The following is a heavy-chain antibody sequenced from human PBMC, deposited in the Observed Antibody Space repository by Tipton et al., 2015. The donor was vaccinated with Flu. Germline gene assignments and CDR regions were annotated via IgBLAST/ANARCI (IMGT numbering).Heavy chain of an antibody. V-gene: IGHV4-4*07. CDR2: IFATGTA. J-gene: IGHJ4*01. D-gene: IGHD4-17*01. Sequence: GEALGTHYWTWFRQPAGERLEWIGRIFATGTAIYNPSLRSRVTMSVDASKNQFSLNLTSVTDADTAVYYCARLPRHYGDYPLDYWGPGIMVTVSS. CDR1: GEALGTHY. CDR3: ARLPRHYGDYPLDY.